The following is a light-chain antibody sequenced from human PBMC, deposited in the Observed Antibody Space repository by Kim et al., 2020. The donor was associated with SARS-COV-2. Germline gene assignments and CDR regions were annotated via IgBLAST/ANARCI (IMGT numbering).Light chain of an antibody. CDR3: SSYASSISWV. V-gene: IGLV2-14*03. Sequence: GQSITISCPGTRSDVGGYNYVSWYQQHPGKAPKLMIYDVNNRPSGISNRFSGSKSGNTASLTISGLQAEDEADYYCSSYASSISWVFGGGTKVTVL. CDR1: RSDVGGYNY. CDR2: DVN. J-gene: IGLJ3*02.